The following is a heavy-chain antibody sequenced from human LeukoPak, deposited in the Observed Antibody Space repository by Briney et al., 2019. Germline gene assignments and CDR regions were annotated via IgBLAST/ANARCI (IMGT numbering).Heavy chain of an antibody. V-gene: IGHV5-51*01. CDR1: GYSFTSYW. D-gene: IGHD3-10*01. Sequence: GESLKISCKGSGYSFTSYWIGWVRQMPGKGLEWMGIIYPGDSDTRYSPSFQGQVTISADKSISTAYLQWSSLKASDTAMYYCARHGHYYGSGSYPYNWFDPWGQGTLLTVSS. CDR3: ARHGHYYGSGSYPYNWFDP. CDR2: IYPGDSDT. J-gene: IGHJ5*02.